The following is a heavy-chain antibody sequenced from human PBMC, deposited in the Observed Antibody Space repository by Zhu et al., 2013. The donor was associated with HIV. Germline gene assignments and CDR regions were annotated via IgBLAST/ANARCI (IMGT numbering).Heavy chain of an antibody. Sequence: QVQLVQSGAEVRKPGASVKVSCQTSGYSFTGFYLHWVRQAPGQGPQWMGWIHPVSGDTQYGQKFQGRVTMARDTSISTVYMEMRSLRSDDTATYYCVRGNSHAAVDNYGWGFDVWGQGTRVTVSP. CDR3: VRGNSHAAVDNYGWGFDV. CDR2: IHPVSGDT. D-gene: IGHD3-16*01. V-gene: IGHV1-2*02. J-gene: IGHJ3*01. CDR1: GYSFTGFY.